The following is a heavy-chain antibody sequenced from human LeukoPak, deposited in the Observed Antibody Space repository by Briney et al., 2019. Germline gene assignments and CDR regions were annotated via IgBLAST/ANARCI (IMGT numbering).Heavy chain of an antibody. V-gene: IGHV3-30*04. CDR2: ISYDGSNK. J-gene: IGHJ5*02. CDR1: GFTFSSYA. D-gene: IGHD6-6*01. CDR3: ARDNEQLVLLGIVLENWFDP. Sequence: GRSLRLSCAASGFTFSSYAMHWVRQAPGKGLEWVAVISYDGSNKYYADSVKGRFTISRDNSMNTLYLQMNSLRAEDTAVYYCARDNEQLVLLGIVLENWFDPWGQGTLVTVSS.